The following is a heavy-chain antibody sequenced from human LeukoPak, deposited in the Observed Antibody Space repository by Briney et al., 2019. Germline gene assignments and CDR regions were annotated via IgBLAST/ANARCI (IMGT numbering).Heavy chain of an antibody. D-gene: IGHD1-26*01. V-gene: IGHV3-21*01. CDR2: ISSSSSYI. J-gene: IGHJ4*02. Sequence: GGSLRLSCAASGFTFSSYSMNWVRQAPGKGLEWVSSISSSSSYIYYADSVKGRFTISRDNAKNSLYLQMNSLRAEDTAVYYCARGIAGATDPFDYRGQGTLVTVSS. CDR1: GFTFSSYS. CDR3: ARGIAGATDPFDY.